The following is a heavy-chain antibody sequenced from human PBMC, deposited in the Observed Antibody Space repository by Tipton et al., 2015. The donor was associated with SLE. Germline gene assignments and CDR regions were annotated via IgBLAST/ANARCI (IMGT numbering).Heavy chain of an antibody. D-gene: IGHD5-24*01. CDR2: ISGSGGST. V-gene: IGHV3-23*01. J-gene: IGHJ4*02. CDR3: AKGGEMATIPYYFDP. Sequence: SLRLSCAASGFTFSSYAMSWVRQAPGKGLEWVSAISGSGGSTYYADSVKGRFTISRDNSKNTLYLQMNGLRAEDTAVYYCAKGGEMATIPYYFDPWGQGTLVTVSS. CDR1: GFTFSSYA.